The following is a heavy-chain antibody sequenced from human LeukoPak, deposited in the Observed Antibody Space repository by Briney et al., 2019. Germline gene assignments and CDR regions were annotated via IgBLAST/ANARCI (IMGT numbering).Heavy chain of an antibody. CDR3: TKDRYCTTTSCPLDY. CDR1: GFTFDDYT. D-gene: IGHD2-2*01. J-gene: IGHJ4*02. Sequence: GGSLRLSCAASGFTFDDYTFHWVRQAPGKGLEWVSLITWDGGTTYYADSVKGRFTISRDNSKDSVYLQMNSLRTEDTALYYCTKDRYCTTTSCPLDYWGQGTLVTVSS. CDR2: ITWDGGTT. V-gene: IGHV3-43*01.